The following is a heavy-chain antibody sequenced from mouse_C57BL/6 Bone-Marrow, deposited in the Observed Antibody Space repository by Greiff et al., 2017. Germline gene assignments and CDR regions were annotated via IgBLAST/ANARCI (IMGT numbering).Heavy chain of an antibody. CDR3: ARWVTGALFDY. J-gene: IGHJ2*01. Sequence: EVMLVESGGDLVKPGGSVKLSCAASGFTFSSYGMSWVSQTPDKSLEWVATISSGGSYTYYPDSVKGRFTIASDNAKNTPYLHMSSLKSENTAWYYVARWVTGALFDYWGQGTTLTVSS. CDR2: ISSGGSYT. V-gene: IGHV5-6*01. D-gene: IGHD4-1*01. CDR1: GFTFSSYG.